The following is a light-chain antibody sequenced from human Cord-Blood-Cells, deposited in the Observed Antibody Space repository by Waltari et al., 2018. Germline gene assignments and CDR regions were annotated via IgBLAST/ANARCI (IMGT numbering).Light chain of an antibody. Sequence: GERATLSCRARKSVSSSYLAWYQQKPGQAPRLLIYGASSRATGIPDRFSGSGSGTDFTLTISRLEPEDFAVYYCQQYGSSPDSFGQGTKLEI. CDR1: KSVSSSY. V-gene: IGKV3-20*01. CDR2: GAS. J-gene: IGKJ2*03. CDR3: QQYGSSPDS.